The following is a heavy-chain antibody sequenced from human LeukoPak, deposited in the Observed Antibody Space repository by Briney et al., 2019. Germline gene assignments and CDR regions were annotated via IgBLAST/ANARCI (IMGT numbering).Heavy chain of an antibody. V-gene: IGHV3-23*01. Sequence: GGTLRLSCVASGFTFSTYGMSWVRQAPGKGLEWVSAIRGSGGSTYYADSVKGRFTISRDNSKNTLYLQMNSLRPEDTAVYYFAKAAYDSSGSWYYFDYWGQGTLVTVSS. CDR2: IRGSGGST. CDR3: AKAAYDSSGSWYYFDY. D-gene: IGHD3-22*01. J-gene: IGHJ4*02. CDR1: GFTFSTYG.